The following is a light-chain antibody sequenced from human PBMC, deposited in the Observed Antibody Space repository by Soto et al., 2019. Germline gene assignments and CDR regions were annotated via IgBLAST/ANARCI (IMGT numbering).Light chain of an antibody. CDR2: DAS. Sequence: EIVLTQSPATLSLSPGERATLSCRASQSVSSYLAWYQQKPGQAPRLLIYDASNRATGIPARFSGSGSGTDFPLTISSLEPEDFAGYYCQQRSNWLTFGGGTNVEIK. V-gene: IGKV3-11*01. CDR3: QQRSNWLT. J-gene: IGKJ4*01. CDR1: QSVSSY.